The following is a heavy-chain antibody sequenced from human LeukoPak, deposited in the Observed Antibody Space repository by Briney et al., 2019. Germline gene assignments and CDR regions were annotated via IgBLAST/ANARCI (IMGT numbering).Heavy chain of an antibody. V-gene: IGHV3-30*03. D-gene: IGHD4-17*01. J-gene: IGHJ4*02. CDR2: ISDDGSNK. CDR3: ARGTVTMPKRYYFDY. Sequence: GGSLRLSCAASGFTFSSYGMHWVRQAPGKGLEWVAVISDDGSNKYDADSVKGRFTISRDNAKNSLYLQMNSLRAEDTAVYYCARGTVTMPKRYYFDYWGQGTLVTVSS. CDR1: GFTFSSYG.